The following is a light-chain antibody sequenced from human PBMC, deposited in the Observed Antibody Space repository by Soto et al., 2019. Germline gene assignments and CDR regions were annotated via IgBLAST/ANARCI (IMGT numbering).Light chain of an antibody. Sequence: EIVMTQSPATLSVSPGERATLSCRASQSVSSNLAWYQQKPGQAPRLLIYGASTRATGIPARFSGSGSGTAFTLTISSLQSEDFAVYHCQQYNNWPPTFGQGTRLEIK. V-gene: IGKV3-15*01. CDR3: QQYNNWPPT. J-gene: IGKJ5*01. CDR1: QSVSSN. CDR2: GAS.